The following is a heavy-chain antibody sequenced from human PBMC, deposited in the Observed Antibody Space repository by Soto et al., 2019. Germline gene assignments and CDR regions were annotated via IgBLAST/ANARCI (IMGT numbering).Heavy chain of an antibody. Sequence: QVQLVQSGAEVKKPGSSVKVSCKASGGAFRSYDISWVRQAPGQGLEWMGGIIGMFGTANYAQRFQDRVTMTAGESTCTAYLELSNLRSEDTAVYYCAQHFVGPWWKYYHHYYGMDVWGQGTTVTVSS. CDR2: IIGMFGTA. CDR1: GGAFRSYD. CDR3: AQHFVGPWWKYYHHYYGMDV. J-gene: IGHJ6*02. D-gene: IGHD2-21*01. V-gene: IGHV1-69*01.